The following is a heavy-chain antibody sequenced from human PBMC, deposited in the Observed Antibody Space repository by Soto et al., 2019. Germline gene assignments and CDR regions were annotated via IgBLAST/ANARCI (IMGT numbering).Heavy chain of an antibody. D-gene: IGHD1-7*01. CDR2: ISAYNGNT. CDR1: GYTVTSYG. V-gene: IGHV1-18*01. CDR3: PISKTGTNYY. Sequence: ASVKVSCKASGYTVTSYGISWVRQAPGQGLEWMGWISAYNGNTNYAQKLQGRVTMTTDTSTSTAYMELRSLRSDDTAVYYRPISKTGTNYYWGQGTLVTVSS. J-gene: IGHJ4*02.